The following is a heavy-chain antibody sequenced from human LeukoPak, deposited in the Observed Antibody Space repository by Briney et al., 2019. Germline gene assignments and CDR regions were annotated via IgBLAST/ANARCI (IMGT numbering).Heavy chain of an antibody. Sequence: PGGSLRLSCAASGFTFSSYGMSSVRQAPGKGLEWVSAISGSGGSTYYADSVKGRFTISRDNSKNTLYLQMNSLRAEDTAVYYCAKEGIAAARPIYYYYMDVWGKGTTVTISS. D-gene: IGHD6-13*01. CDR2: ISGSGGST. CDR1: GFTFSSYG. CDR3: AKEGIAAARPIYYYYMDV. J-gene: IGHJ6*03. V-gene: IGHV3-23*01.